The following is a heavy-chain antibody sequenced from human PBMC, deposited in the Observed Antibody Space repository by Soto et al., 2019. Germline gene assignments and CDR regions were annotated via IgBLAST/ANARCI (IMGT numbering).Heavy chain of an antibody. CDR1: GFTFSSYG. V-gene: IGHV3-30*18. CDR3: GQEWRARSGYPPLYGMDV. Sequence: GGSLRLSCAASGFTFSSYGMHWVRQAPGKGLEWVAVISYDGSNKYYADSVKGRFTISRDNSKNTLYLQINSLRAEDTAVYYCGQEWRARSGYPPLYGMDVWGQGTKVTVSS. CDR2: ISYDGSNK. D-gene: IGHD3-3*01. J-gene: IGHJ6*02.